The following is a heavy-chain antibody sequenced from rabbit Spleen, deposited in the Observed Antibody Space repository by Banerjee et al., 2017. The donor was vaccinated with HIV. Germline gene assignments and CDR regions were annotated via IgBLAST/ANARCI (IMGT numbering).Heavy chain of an antibody. CDR3: ARDGDDAGYDFTL. Sequence: QSLEESGGGLVQPGESLTLSCKASGFTISSTYWICWVRQAPGKGLEWITCILIGSSGTTYYASWAKGRFTISKTSSTTVTLQMTSLTAADTATYFCARDGDDAGYDFTLWGPGTLVTVS. V-gene: IGHV1S40*01. CDR1: GFTISSTYW. CDR2: ILIGSSGTT. D-gene: IGHD3-1*01. J-gene: IGHJ4*01.